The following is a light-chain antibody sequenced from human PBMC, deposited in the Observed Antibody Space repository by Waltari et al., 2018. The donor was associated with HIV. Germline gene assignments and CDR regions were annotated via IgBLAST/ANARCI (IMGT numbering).Light chain of an antibody. Sequence: DIVLTQSPDSLAVSLGERATVNSRSTHSILYNSNNNSYLGWYQQKPGQPPKLLIYWASTRASGTPDRFTGSGSGTDFALTISSLQTEDAAVYYCQQYFSTPPTFGQGTKVEIK. CDR2: WAS. J-gene: IGKJ1*01. CDR3: QQYFSTPPT. V-gene: IGKV4-1*01. CDR1: HSILYNSNNNSY.